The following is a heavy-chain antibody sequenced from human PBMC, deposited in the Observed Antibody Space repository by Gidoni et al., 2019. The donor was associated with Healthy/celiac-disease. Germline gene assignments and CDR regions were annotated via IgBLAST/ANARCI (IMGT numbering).Heavy chain of an antibody. CDR1: GGSISSYY. J-gene: IGHJ6*02. Sequence: QVQLQESGPGLGKPAETLSLTCTGSGGSISSYYWSWIRQPPGKGLEWIGYIYYSGSTNYNPSLKSRVTISVDTSQNQFSLKLSSVTAADTAVYYCARDRGLYGMDVWGQGTTVTVSS. CDR3: ARDRGLYGMDV. CDR2: IYYSGST. D-gene: IGHD6-25*01. V-gene: IGHV4-59*01.